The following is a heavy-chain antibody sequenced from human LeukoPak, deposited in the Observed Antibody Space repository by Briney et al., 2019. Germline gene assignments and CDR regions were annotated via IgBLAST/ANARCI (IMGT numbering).Heavy chain of an antibody. CDR3: AKETIDSRAGYFDY. CDR2: IRYDGSNK. D-gene: IGHD3-22*01. V-gene: IGHV3-30*02. J-gene: IGHJ4*02. Sequence: PGGSLRLSCAASGFTFSSYGMHWVRQAPGKGLEWVAFIRYDGSNKYYADSVKGRFTISRDNSKNTLYLQMNSLRAGDTAVYYCAKETIDSRAGYFDYWGQGTLVTVSS. CDR1: GFTFSSYG.